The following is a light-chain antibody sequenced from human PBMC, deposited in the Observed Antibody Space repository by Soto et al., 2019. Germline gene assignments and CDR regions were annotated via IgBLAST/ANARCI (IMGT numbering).Light chain of an antibody. CDR2: SAS. CDR3: QKGYYIILT. J-gene: IGKJ4*01. V-gene: IGKV1-39*01. CDR1: QTIATY. Sequence: DIQLTQSPSSLSASVGDTVTITCRASQTIATYLNWWQHRPWTAPRLLISSASNFHSVGPSRIIGSWFGTDFTLDIRSLQPENSATYFCQKGYYIILTLGGGTKVDTK.